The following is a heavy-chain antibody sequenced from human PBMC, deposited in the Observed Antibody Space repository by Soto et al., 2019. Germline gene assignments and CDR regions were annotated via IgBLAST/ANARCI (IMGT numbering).Heavy chain of an antibody. J-gene: IGHJ6*03. V-gene: IGHV1-24*01. CDR2: FDPEDGET. Sequence: ASVKVSCKVSGYTLTELFMHWVRQAPGKGLEWMGGFDPEDGETIYAQKFQGRVTISRDMSTSTGYMELSSLRSEDTAVYYCAARTGTNPGYYYMDVWGKGTTVTVSS. CDR1: GYTLTELF. CDR3: AARTGTNPGYYYMDV. D-gene: IGHD1-1*01.